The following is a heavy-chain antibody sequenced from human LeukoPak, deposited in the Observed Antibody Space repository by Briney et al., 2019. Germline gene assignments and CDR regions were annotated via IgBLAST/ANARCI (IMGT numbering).Heavy chain of an antibody. CDR1: GFILSDYN. J-gene: IGHJ4*02. CDR2: LSYDGSNK. CDR3: ARDQTGFCSGSSCLGSTFDY. V-gene: IGHV3-30*04. D-gene: IGHD2-15*01. Sequence: GRSLRLSCAASGFILSDYNMHWVRQAPGKGLEWVAVLSYDGSNKYCADSVKGRFTISRDNSKNTLYLQMNSLRAEDTAVYYCARDQTGFCSGSSCLGSTFDYWGQGTLVTFSS.